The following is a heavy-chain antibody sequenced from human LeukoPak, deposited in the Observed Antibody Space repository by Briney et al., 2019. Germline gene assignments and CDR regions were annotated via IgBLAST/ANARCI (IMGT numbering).Heavy chain of an antibody. D-gene: IGHD1-26*01. J-gene: IGHJ4*02. V-gene: IGHV3-15*01. CDR2: IKSKTDGGTT. Sequence: GGSLRLSCAASGFTFSNAWMRWVRQAPGKGLEWVGRIKSKTDGGTTDYAAPVKGRFTISRDDSKNTFYLQMNSLKTDDTAVYYCTTELRWELPATDYWGQGTLVIVSS. CDR3: TTELRWELPATDY. CDR1: GFTFSNAW.